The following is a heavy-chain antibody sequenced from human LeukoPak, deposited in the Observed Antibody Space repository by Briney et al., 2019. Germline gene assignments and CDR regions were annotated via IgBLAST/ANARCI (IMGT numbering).Heavy chain of an antibody. D-gene: IGHD3-10*01. CDR3: AKPTTWFGESFDY. CDR2: ISGSGGSP. Sequence: PGGSLRLSCAASGFTFSDYAMSWVRQAPGKGLEWVSTISGSGGSPYYADSVRGRFTISRDNSKNTLYLQMNSLRAEDTAVYYCAKPTTWFGESFDYWGQGTLVTVSS. V-gene: IGHV3-23*01. J-gene: IGHJ4*02. CDR1: GFTFSDYA.